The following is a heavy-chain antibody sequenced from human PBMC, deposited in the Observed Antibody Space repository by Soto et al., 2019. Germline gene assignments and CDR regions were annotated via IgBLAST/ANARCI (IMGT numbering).Heavy chain of an antibody. D-gene: IGHD3-10*01. CDR3: AKDSRLNYYGSGSYYTSLDY. J-gene: IGHJ4*02. CDR2: ISWNSGSI. CDR1: GFTFDDYA. V-gene: IGHV3-9*01. Sequence: GGSLRLSCAASGFTFDDYAMHWVRQAPGKGLEWVSGISWNSGSIGYADSVKGRFTISRDNAKNSLYLQMNSLRAEDTALYYCAKDSRLNYYGSGSYYTSLDYWGQGTLATVSS.